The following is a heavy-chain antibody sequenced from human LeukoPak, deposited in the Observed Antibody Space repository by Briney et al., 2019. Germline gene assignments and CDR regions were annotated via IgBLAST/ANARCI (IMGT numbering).Heavy chain of an antibody. Sequence: SETLSLTCAVYGGSFSGYYWSWIRRPPGKGLEWIGEINHSGSTNYNPSLKSRVTISVDTSKNQFSLKLSSVTAADTAVYYCASTVASPNWFDPWGRGTLVTVSS. V-gene: IGHV4-34*01. CDR2: INHSGST. D-gene: IGHD6-19*01. J-gene: IGHJ5*02. CDR1: GGSFSGYY. CDR3: ASTVASPNWFDP.